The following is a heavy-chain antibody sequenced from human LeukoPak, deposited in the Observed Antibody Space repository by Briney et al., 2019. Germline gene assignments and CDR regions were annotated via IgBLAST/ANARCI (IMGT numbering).Heavy chain of an antibody. Sequence: GGSLRLSCAASGFTFSGSDMHWVRQASGKGLEWVGRIRIKSNSYATAYAASVKGRFTISRDDSKNTAYLQMNSLKTEDTAVYYCTTLDFDYWGQGTLVTVSS. CDR1: GFTFSGSD. CDR2: IRIKSNSYAT. J-gene: IGHJ4*02. V-gene: IGHV3-73*01. CDR3: TTLDFDY.